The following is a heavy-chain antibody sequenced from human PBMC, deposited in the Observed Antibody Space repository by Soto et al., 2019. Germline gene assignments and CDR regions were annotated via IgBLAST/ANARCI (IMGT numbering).Heavy chain of an antibody. V-gene: IGHV3-74*01. Sequence: EVQLVESGGGLVQPGGSLRLSCRDSGFTFSGDWMHWVRQAPGKGLDWVSRIDPYDTGISYADSVKGRFTISRENAKSTMYLPMNSLRPEDTAVYYCPSANLDARDEWGQGTRFNGSS. CDR2: IDPYDTGI. CDR3: PSANLDARDE. CDR1: GFTFSGDW. D-gene: IGHD2-2*01. J-gene: IGHJ4*02.